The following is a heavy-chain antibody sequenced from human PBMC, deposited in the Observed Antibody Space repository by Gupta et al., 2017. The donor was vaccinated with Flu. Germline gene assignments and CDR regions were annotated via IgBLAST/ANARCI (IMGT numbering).Heavy chain of an antibody. D-gene: IGHD2-2*01. CDR1: GFTFSNAW. J-gene: IGHJ4*02. Sequence: EVQLVESGGGLVKPGGSLRLSCAASGFTFSNAWMSWVRQAPGKGLEWVGRIKSKTDGGTTDYAAPVKGRFTISRDDSKNTLYLQMNSLKTEDTAVYYCTTVPKYQLLIANRGVDYWGQGTLVTVSS. CDR2: IKSKTDGGTT. V-gene: IGHV3-15*01. CDR3: TTVPKYQLLIANRGVDY.